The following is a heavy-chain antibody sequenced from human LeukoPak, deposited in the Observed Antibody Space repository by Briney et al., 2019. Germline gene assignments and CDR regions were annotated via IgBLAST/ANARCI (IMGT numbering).Heavy chain of an antibody. D-gene: IGHD3-22*01. V-gene: IGHV4-39*07. J-gene: IGHJ4*02. CDR1: GASISSGSYDY. CDR3: ARDSSGFDY. CDR2: INHSGST. Sequence: SQTLSLTCTVSGASISSGSYDYWSWIRQPPGKGLEWIGEINHSGSTNYNPSLKSRVTISVDTSKNQFSLKLSSVTAADTAVYYCARDSSGFDYWGQGTLVTVSS.